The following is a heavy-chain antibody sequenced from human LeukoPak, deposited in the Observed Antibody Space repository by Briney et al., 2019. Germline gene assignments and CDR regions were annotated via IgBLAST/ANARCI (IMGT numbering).Heavy chain of an antibody. CDR2: ISSSSSYI. D-gene: IGHD1-26*01. V-gene: IGHV3-21*01. CDR1: GSTFSSYS. J-gene: IGHJ4*02. CDR3: ARAVGYSGSYYFDY. Sequence: GGSLRLSCAASGSTFSSYSMNWVRQAPGKGLEWVSSISSSSSYIYYADSVKGRFTISRDNAKNSLYLQMNSLRAEDTAVYYCARAVGYSGSYYFDYWGQGILVTVSS.